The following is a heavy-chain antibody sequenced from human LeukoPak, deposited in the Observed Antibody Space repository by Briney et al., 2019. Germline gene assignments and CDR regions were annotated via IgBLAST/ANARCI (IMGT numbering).Heavy chain of an antibody. Sequence: GGSLRLSCAASGFTFSSYAMSWVRQAPGKGLEWVSDISGSGDTTHYADSVKGRFTISRDNSKNTVFLQMNSLRADDTAVYYCANSPYYDSSGYSDYWGQGTLVTVSS. J-gene: IGHJ4*02. CDR2: ISGSGDTT. CDR1: GFTFSSYA. V-gene: IGHV3-23*01. D-gene: IGHD3-22*01. CDR3: ANSPYYDSSGYSDY.